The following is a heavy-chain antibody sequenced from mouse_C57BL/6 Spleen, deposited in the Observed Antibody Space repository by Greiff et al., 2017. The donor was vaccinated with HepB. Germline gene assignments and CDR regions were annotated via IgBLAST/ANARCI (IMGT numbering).Heavy chain of an antibody. J-gene: IGHJ2*01. CDR1: GFTFSDYG. V-gene: IGHV5-17*01. CDR3: ARSPVYCSSFDY. Sequence: EVQLVESGGGLVKPGGSLKLSCAASGFTFSDYGMHWVRQAPEKGLEWVAYISSGSSTSYYADTVKGRFTISRDNAKNTMFLQMTSLRSTDTAMYDCARSPVYCSSFDYWGQGTTLTVSS. D-gene: IGHD1-1*01. CDR2: ISSGSSTS.